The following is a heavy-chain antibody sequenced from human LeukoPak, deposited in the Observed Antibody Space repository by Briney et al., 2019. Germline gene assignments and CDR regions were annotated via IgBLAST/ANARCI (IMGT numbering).Heavy chain of an antibody. CDR1: GGSLSSYY. Sequence: SGTLSLTCTVSGGSLSSYYWSWIRQPPGKELEWIGYIYYSGSTNYNPSLKSRVTISVDTSKNQFSLKLSSVTAADAAVYYCARDLGGFGELDAFDIWGQGTMVTVSS. J-gene: IGHJ3*02. CDR2: IYYSGST. D-gene: IGHD3-10*01. CDR3: ARDLGGFGELDAFDI. V-gene: IGHV4-59*01.